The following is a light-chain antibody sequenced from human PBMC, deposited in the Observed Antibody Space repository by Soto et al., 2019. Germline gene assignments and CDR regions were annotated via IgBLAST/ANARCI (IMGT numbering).Light chain of an antibody. Sequence: QSVLTQPASVSGSPGQSITISCTGTSSDVGSYNLVSWYQQHPGKAPKLIIYEDNKRPSGVSNRFSGSKSGNTASLTISGLQTEDEADSYCCSYADSSTYVFGTGTKVTVL. J-gene: IGLJ1*01. CDR2: EDN. CDR3: CSYADSSTYV. CDR1: SSDVGSYNL. V-gene: IGLV2-23*01.